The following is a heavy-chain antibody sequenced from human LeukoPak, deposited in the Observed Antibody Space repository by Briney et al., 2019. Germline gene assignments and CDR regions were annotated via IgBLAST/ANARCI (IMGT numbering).Heavy chain of an antibody. CDR1: GGSISSGGYY. V-gene: IGHV4-31*11. D-gene: IGHD1-26*01. CDR2: IYYSGST. CDR3: TRRGSVGAPGTDY. J-gene: IGHJ4*02. Sequence: SQTLSLTCAVSGGSISSGGYYWSWIRQHPGKGLEWIGYIYYSGSTYYNPSLKSRVTISVDTSKNQFSLKLTSVTAADTAVYYCTRRGSVGAPGTDYWGQGTLVTVSS.